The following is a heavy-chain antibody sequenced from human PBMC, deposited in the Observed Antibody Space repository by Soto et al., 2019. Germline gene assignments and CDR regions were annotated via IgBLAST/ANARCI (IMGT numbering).Heavy chain of an antibody. D-gene: IGHD3-3*01. J-gene: IGHJ6*02. CDR3: AKDKDWSVELVGMDV. CDR1: EFIFTNYD. V-gene: IGHV3-23*01. Sequence: GGSLRLSCAASEFIFTNYDINWVRQAPGKGLEWVSAIAVHDNTYYADSVGGRFTISRDDSTNTVYLQMNRLRLDDTAVYYCAKDKDWSVELVGMDVWGQGTTVTVSS. CDR2: IAVHDNT.